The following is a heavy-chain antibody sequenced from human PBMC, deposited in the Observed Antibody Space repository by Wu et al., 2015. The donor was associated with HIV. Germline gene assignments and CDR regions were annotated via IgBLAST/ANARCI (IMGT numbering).Heavy chain of an antibody. CDR1: GYTFTSYD. CDR2: MNPNSGNT. Sequence: QVQLVQSGAEVKKPGASVKVSCKASGYTFTSYDINWVRQATGQGLEWMGWMNPNSGNTGYAQKFQGRVTMTRNTSISTAYMELSSLRSEDTAVYYCARGEIAGWGWYGYYYYYGMDVWGQGTTVTVSS. CDR3: ARGEIAGWGWYGYYYYYGMDV. J-gene: IGHJ6*02. D-gene: IGHD6-19*01. V-gene: IGHV1-8*01.